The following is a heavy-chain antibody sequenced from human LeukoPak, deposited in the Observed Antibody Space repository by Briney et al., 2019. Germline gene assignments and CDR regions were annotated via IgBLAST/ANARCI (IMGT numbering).Heavy chain of an antibody. V-gene: IGHV6-1*01. CDR3: VRERLTPRLGGDAYFYMDV. CDR1: GDSVRSNSST. J-gene: IGHJ6*03. Sequence: SQTLSLTCAISGDSVRSNSSTWNWIRQSPSIGLEWLGRTYYWSKWYNDYAPSLKSRLTIDRDTSKNHFSLQLSSVTPEDTAIYFCVRERLTPRLGGDAYFYMDVWGKGTTVTVS. D-gene: IGHD4-17*01. CDR2: TYYWSKWYN.